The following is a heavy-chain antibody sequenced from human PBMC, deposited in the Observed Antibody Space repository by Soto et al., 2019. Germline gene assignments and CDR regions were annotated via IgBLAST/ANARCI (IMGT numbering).Heavy chain of an antibody. J-gene: IGHJ6*02. CDR1: GSTFTSYD. CDR2: MNPNSGNT. D-gene: IGHD1-26*01. V-gene: IGHV1-8*01. Sequence: GASVKVSCKASGSTFTSYDINWVRQATGQGLEWMGWMNPNSGNTGYAQKFQGRVTMTRNTSISTAYMELSSLRSEDTAVYYCAGPVGATGYYYYGMDVWGQGTTVTVSS. CDR3: AGPVGATGYYYYGMDV.